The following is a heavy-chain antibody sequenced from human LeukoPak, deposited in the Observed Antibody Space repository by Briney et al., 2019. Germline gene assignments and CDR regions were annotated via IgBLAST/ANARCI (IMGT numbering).Heavy chain of an antibody. J-gene: IGHJ4*02. CDR1: GFTFSNYG. CDR2: ISGGGGST. D-gene: IGHD6-19*01. V-gene: IGHV3-23*01. CDR3: AKGSRVAVPGYLDF. Sequence: GGSLRLPCVASGFTFSNYGMSWVRQAPGKGLEWVSDISGGGGSTYYADSVKGRFTFSRDNSKNTLYLQMNGLRAEDTAVYYCAKGSRVAVPGYLDFWGQGTLVTVSS.